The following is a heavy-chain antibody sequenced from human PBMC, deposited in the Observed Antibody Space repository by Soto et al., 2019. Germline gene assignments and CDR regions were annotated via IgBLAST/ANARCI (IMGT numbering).Heavy chain of an antibody. CDR1: GVTFSSYA. CDR3: AKDLGGYCSGGSCYA. D-gene: IGHD2-15*01. V-gene: IGHV3-23*01. Sequence: EVQLLESGGGLVQPGGSLRLSCAASGVTFSSYAMSWVRQAPGKGLEWVSAISGSGGSTYYADSVKGRFTISTDNSKNTLYLQMNSLRAEDTAVYYCAKDLGGYCSGGSCYAWGQGTLVTVSS. J-gene: IGHJ5*02. CDR2: ISGSGGST.